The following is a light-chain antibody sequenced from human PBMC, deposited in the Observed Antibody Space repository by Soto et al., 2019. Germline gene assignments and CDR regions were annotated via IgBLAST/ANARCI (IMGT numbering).Light chain of an antibody. CDR3: AAWDDSLNGHVV. J-gene: IGLJ2*01. CDR1: SSNIGSNT. V-gene: IGLV1-44*01. CDR2: RNN. Sequence: QSVLTQPPSASGTPGQRVTISCSGSSSNIGSNTVNWYQQPPGTAPKLLIYRNNQRPSGVPDRFSGSKSGTSASLAISGLQSEDEADYYCAAWDDSLNGHVVFGGGTKLTVL.